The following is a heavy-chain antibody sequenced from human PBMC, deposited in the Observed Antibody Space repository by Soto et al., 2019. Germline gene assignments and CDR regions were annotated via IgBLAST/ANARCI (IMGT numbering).Heavy chain of an antibody. D-gene: IGHD5-12*01. CDR1: GFTVGRYD. V-gene: IGHV3-53*01. J-gene: IGHJ4*02. Sequence: EHLVESGGGVVQPGRSLRLSCLVSGFTVGRYDMAWVRQAPGKGLEWASIIQSGGATYYPDSAQGRFTISRDNPKNTVYLQMNSLRVEDTGVYSCVRVLYDSGVVDFWGQGSLITVS. CDR3: VRVLYDSGVVDF. CDR2: IQSGGAT.